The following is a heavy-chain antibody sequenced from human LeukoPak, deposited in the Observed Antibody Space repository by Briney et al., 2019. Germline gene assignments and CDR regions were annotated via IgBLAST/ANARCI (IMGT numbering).Heavy chain of an antibody. J-gene: IGHJ4*02. Sequence: SVKVSCKASGGTFSSYAISWVRQAPGQGLEWMGGIIPIFGTANYAQKFQGRVTITADESTSTAYMELSSLRSEDTAVYYCARALHYYDSSGYYYFDYWGQGTLVTVSS. CDR1: GGTFSSYA. CDR3: ARALHYYDSSGYYYFDY. V-gene: IGHV1-69*13. D-gene: IGHD3-22*01. CDR2: IIPIFGTA.